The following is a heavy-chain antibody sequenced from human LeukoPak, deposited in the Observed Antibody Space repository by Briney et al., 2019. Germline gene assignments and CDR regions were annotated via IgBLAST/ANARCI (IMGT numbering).Heavy chain of an antibody. V-gene: IGHV1-2*02. CDR1: GYTFTGYY. J-gene: IGHJ4*02. CDR2: INPNSGGT. CDR3: ARLDIVVVPANY. D-gene: IGHD2-2*01. Sequence: VASVKVSCKASGYTFTGYYMHWVRQAPGQGLEWMGWINPNSGGTNYAQKFQGRVTMTRDTSISTAYMELSRLRSDDTAVYYCARLDIVVVPANYWGQGTLVTVSS.